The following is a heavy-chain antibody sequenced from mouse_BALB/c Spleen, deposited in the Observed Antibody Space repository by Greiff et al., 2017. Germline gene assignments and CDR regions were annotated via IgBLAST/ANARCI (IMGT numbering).Heavy chain of an antibody. CDR1: GYSITSGYY. D-gene: IGHD4-1*01. Sequence: ESGPGLVKPSQSLSLTCSVTGYSITSGYYWNWIRQFPGNKLEWMGYISYDGSNNYNPSLKNRISITRDTSKNQFFLKLNSVTTEDTATYYCASGRGLTGLWFAYWGQGTLVTVSA. CDR2: ISYDGSN. J-gene: IGHJ3*01. CDR3: ASGRGLTGLWFAY. V-gene: IGHV3-6*02.